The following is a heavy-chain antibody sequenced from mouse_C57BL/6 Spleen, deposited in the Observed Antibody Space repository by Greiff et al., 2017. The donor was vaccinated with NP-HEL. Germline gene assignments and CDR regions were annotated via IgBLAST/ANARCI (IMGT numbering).Heavy chain of an antibody. J-gene: IGHJ4*01. V-gene: IGHV1-42*01. CDR2: INPSTGGT. D-gene: IGHD1-1*01. CDR3: ARYYYGRREAMDY. CDR1: GYSFTGYY. Sequence: VHVKQSGPELVKPGASVKISCKASGYSFTGYYMNWVKQSPEKSLEWIGEINPSTGGTTYNQKFKAKATLTVDKSSSTAYMQLKSLTSEDSAVYYCARYYYGRREAMDYWGQGTSVTVSS.